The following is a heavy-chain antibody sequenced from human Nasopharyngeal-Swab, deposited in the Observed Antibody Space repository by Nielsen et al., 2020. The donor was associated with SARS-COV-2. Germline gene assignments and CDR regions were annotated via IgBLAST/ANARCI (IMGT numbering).Heavy chain of an antibody. V-gene: IGHV4-59*01. Sequence: SETLSLTCTVSGGPISSYYWSWIRQPPGKGLEWIGYIYYSGSTNYNPSLKSRVTISVDTSKNQFSLKLSSVTAADTAVYYCARFLGDSSGYYYGMDVWGQGTTVTVSS. CDR3: ARFLGDSSGYYYGMDV. CDR1: GGPISSYY. CDR2: IYYSGST. D-gene: IGHD3-22*01. J-gene: IGHJ6*02.